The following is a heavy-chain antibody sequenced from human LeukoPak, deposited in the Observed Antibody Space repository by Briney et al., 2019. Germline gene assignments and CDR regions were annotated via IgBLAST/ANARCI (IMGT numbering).Heavy chain of an antibody. CDR2: INHSGST. Sequence: PSETLSLTRAVYGESFSGYYWSWIRQPPGKGLEWIGEINHSGSTNYNPSLKSRVTISVDTSKNQSSLKLSSVTAADTAVYYCARVNPVEMATITGGHFDYWGQGTLVTVSS. CDR1: GESFSGYY. CDR3: ARVNPVEMATITGGHFDY. J-gene: IGHJ4*02. V-gene: IGHV4-34*01. D-gene: IGHD5-24*01.